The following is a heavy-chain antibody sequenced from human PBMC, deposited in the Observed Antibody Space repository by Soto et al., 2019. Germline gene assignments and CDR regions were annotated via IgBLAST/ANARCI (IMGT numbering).Heavy chain of an antibody. V-gene: IGHV1-46*01. D-gene: IGHD6-19*01. CDR3: ARDKDSSVGNRAGFDF. CDR2: INPSDGTT. Sequence: QGHLVQSGAEVKVPGASVRVSCESSGYMFTRYFIHWVRQPPGQVLEWVGVINPSDGTTTYAQNFQARITMNRDTSTTTVAMELSSLRSEDTAVYYCARDKDSSVGNRAGFDFRAQGNLINASS. J-gene: IGHJ4*02. CDR1: GYMFTRYF.